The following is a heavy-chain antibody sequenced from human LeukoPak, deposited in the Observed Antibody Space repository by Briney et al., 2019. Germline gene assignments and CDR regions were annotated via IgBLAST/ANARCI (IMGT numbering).Heavy chain of an antibody. CDR2: ISGSGGST. Sequence: PWGVLRLSCAASGFTFSSYAMSWVRQAPGKGLEWVSAISGSGGSTYYADSVKGRFTISRDNSKNTLYLQMNSLRAEDMAVYYCASVTGPLDYWGQGTLVTVSS. D-gene: IGHD2-21*02. CDR3: ASVTGPLDY. V-gene: IGHV3-23*01. CDR1: GFTFSSYA. J-gene: IGHJ4*02.